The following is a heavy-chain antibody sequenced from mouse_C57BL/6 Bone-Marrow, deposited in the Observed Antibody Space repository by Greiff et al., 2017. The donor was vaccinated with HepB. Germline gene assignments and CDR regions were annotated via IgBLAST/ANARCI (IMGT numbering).Heavy chain of an antibody. Sequence: LQQPGAELVKPGASVKLSCKASGYTFTSYWMHWVKQRPGQGLEWIGMIHPNSGSTNYNEKFKSKATLTVDKSSSTAYMQLSSLTSEDSAVYYCARTMITTWYFDYWGQGTTLTVSS. J-gene: IGHJ2*01. V-gene: IGHV1-64*01. CDR3: ARTMITTWYFDY. CDR1: GYTFTSYW. D-gene: IGHD2-4*01. CDR2: IHPNSGST.